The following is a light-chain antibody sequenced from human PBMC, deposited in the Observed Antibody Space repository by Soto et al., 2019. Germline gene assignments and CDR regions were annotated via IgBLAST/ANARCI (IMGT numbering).Light chain of an antibody. Sequence: IQMTQSPSTLSASVGDRVTITCRASQSISSYLNWYQQKPGKAPKLLIYDASNLETGVPSRFSGSGSGTDFTLTISSLQPEDFATYYCQQSYSTPRTFGQGTKVDIK. CDR2: DAS. CDR1: QSISSY. CDR3: QQSYSTPRT. J-gene: IGKJ1*01. V-gene: IGKV1-39*01.